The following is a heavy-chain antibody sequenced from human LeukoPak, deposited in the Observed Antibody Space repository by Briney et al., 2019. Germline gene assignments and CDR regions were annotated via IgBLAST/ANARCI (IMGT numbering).Heavy chain of an antibody. CDR1: GGSISSHY. J-gene: IGHJ6*02. V-gene: IGHV4-59*08. CDR3: ARFKYDFWSGSRSYYFYGMDV. CDR2: IYYSGST. Sequence: SETLSLTCTVSGGSISSHYWSWIRQPPGKGLEWIGYIYYSGSTTYTPSLKSRVTISLDTYKNQFSLKLSSVTAADTAVYYCARFKYDFWSGSRSYYFYGMDVWGQGTTVTVSS. D-gene: IGHD3-3*01.